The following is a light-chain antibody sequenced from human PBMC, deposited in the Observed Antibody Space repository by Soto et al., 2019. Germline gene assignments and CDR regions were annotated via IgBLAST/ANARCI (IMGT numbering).Light chain of an antibody. V-gene: IGKV3-15*01. J-gene: IGKJ1*01. CDR1: ESVRSS. CDR3: QQYNNWPRT. CDR2: GAS. Sequence: EIVLTQSPGTLSLSPGERATLSCRASESVRSSYLAWYQQKPGQAPRLLMSGASSRATGIPARFSGSGSGTEFTLTISSLQSEDFAVYYCQQYNNWPRTFGQGTKVDIK.